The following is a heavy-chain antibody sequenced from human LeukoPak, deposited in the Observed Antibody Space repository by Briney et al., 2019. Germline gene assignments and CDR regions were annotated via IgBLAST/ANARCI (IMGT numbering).Heavy chain of an antibody. CDR1: GGTFSSYA. CDR3: SSTGSSYYYGMDV. V-gene: IGHV1-69*04. Sequence: SVKVSCKASGGTFSSYAISWVRPAPGQGLEWMGRIIPILGIANYAQKFQGRVTITADKSTSTAYMELSSLRSEDTAVYYCSSTGSSYYYGMDVWGRGTTVTVSS. CDR2: IIPILGIA. D-gene: IGHD2-2*01. J-gene: IGHJ6*02.